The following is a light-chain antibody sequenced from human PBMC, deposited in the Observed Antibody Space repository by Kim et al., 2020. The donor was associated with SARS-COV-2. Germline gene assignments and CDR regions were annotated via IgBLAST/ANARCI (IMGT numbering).Light chain of an antibody. CDR3: QTWGSGIRV. V-gene: IGLV4-69*01. Sequence: QLVLTQSPSASASLGDSVKLTCTLSSGHSSYAIAWHQQQPEKGHRYLMKVNSDGSHSKGDGIPDRFSGSSSGAERYLSISSLQSEDEADYYCQTWGSGIRVFGGGTKVTVL. J-gene: IGLJ3*02. CDR2: VNSDGSH. CDR1: SGHSSYA.